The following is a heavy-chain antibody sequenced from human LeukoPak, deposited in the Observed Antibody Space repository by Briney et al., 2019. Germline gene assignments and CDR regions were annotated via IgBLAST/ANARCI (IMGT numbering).Heavy chain of an antibody. CDR3: ARRGLVRATIDY. V-gene: IGHV4-39*01. CDR2: IYYSGST. D-gene: IGHD5-12*01. Sequence: PSETLSLTCTVSGDSIGSSSYYWGWIRQPPGKGLEWIGSIYYSGSTYYNPSLKSRVTISVDTSKNQFSLKLSSVTAADTAVYYCARRGLVRATIDYWGQGTLSPSPQ. CDR1: GDSIGSSSYY. J-gene: IGHJ4*02.